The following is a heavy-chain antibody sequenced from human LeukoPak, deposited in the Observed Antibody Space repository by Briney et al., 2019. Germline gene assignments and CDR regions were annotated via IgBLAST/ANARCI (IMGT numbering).Heavy chain of an antibody. CDR2: ISSISHYI. CDR1: GFTFSSYS. D-gene: IGHD7-27*01. V-gene: IGHV3-21*04. Sequence: GGSLRLSCAASGFTFSSYSMNWVRQAPGKGLEWVSTISSISHYIYYADSVKGRFAISRDNSKNTLYLQMNSLRAEDTAVYYCAKGSGLTGTFFDYWGQGTLVTVSS. J-gene: IGHJ4*02. CDR3: AKGSGLTGTFFDY.